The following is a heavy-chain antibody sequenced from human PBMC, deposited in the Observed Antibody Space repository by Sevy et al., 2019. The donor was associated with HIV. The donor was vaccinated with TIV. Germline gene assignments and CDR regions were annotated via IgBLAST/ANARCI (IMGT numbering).Heavy chain of an antibody. J-gene: IGHJ4*02. CDR3: TRDDGYSFGWYPSNY. Sequence: GGCLRLSCAASGFSVSSHAMHWVRQAPGKGLEWVALLSYEGSTQYYADSVKGRFSISRDNSKNILYLQMNSLRPADTAFYYCTRDDGYSFGWYPSNYWGQGTLVTVSS. D-gene: IGHD6-19*01. V-gene: IGHV3-30*01. CDR2: LSYEGSTQ. CDR1: GFSVSSHA.